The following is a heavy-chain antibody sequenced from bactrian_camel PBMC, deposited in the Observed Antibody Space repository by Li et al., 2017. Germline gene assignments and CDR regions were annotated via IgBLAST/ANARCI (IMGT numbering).Heavy chain of an antibody. CDR2: IGSDARI. V-gene: IGHV3S55*01. J-gene: IGHJ7*01. Sequence: VQLVESGGGSVQVGGSLRLSCVASGDIIGRYCMGWFRHSPGKEREGVAAIGSDARIRYADSVKGRFTISQDNAKNTLYLKMNSLKPEDTAMYYCAAEFLCGTVEAAVDERPGLGYWGAGTQVTVS. D-gene: IGHD6*01. CDR1: GDIIGRYC.